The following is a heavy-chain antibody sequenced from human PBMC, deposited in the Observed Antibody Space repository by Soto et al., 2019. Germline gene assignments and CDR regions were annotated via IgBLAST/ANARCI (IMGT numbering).Heavy chain of an antibody. J-gene: IGHJ4*02. V-gene: IGHV3-48*02. D-gene: IGHD1-7*01. Sequence: PGGSLRLSCAASGFTFSSYAMHWVRQAPGKGLEWVSYITSSSSTINYADSVKGRFTISRDNAKNSLYLQMNSLRDEDTAVYYCATLTGTTRGYWGQGTQVTVSS. CDR2: ITSSSSTI. CDR1: GFTFSSYA. CDR3: ATLTGTTRGY.